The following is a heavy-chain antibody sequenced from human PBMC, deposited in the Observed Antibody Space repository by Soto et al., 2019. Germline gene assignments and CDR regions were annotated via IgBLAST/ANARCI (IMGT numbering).Heavy chain of an antibody. CDR2: IYSGGST. J-gene: IGHJ3*02. Sequence: GGSLRLSCAASGFTVSSNYMSWVRQAPGKGLEWVSVIYSGGSTYYADSVKGRFTISRDNSKNTLYLQMNSLRAEDTAVYYCARDPAAANLPDAFDIWGQGTMVTVS. D-gene: IGHD6-13*01. CDR1: GFTVSSNY. V-gene: IGHV3-66*01. CDR3: ARDPAAANLPDAFDI.